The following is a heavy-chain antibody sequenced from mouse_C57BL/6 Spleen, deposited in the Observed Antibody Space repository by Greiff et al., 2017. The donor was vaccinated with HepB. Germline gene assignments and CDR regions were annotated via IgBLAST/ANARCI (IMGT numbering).Heavy chain of an antibody. D-gene: IGHD2-4*01. CDR1: GFTFSSYA. V-gene: IGHV5-4*01. CDR3: AKLRPGFAY. CDR2: ISDGGSYT. J-gene: IGHJ3*01. Sequence: EVQGVESGGGFVKPGGSLKLSCAASGFTFSSYAMSWVRQTPEKRLEWVATISDGGSYTYYPDNVKGRFTISRDNAKNNLYLQMSHLKSEDTAMYYCAKLRPGFAYWGQGTLVTVSA.